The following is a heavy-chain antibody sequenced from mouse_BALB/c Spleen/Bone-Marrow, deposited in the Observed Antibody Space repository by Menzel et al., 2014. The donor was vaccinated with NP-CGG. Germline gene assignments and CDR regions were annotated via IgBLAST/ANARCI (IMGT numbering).Heavy chain of an antibody. V-gene: IGHV5-6-4*01. CDR1: GFTFSSYT. CDR3: TRDPFYYGSSYAMDY. CDR2: ISSGGSYT. J-gene: IGHJ4*01. D-gene: IGHD1-1*01. Sequence: EVMLVESGGGLVMPGGSLKLSCAASGFTFSSYTMSWVRQTPEEGLEWVATISSGGSYTYYPDSVKGRFTISRDNAKNTLYLQMSSLKSEDTAMYYCTRDPFYYGSSYAMDYWGQGTSVTVSS.